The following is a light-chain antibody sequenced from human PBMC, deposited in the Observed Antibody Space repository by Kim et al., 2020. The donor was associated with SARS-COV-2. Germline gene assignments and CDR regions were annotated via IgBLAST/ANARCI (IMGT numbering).Light chain of an antibody. V-gene: IGLV1-51*01. CDR2: DNN. CDR3: GTWDSSLSAVV. Sequence: GRKVTFSCSGSSSNIGNNYVSWYKQLPGTAHKLLIYDNNKRPSGIPDRFSGSKSGTSATLGITGLQTGDEADYYCGTWDSSLSAVVFGGGTQLTVL. J-gene: IGLJ2*01. CDR1: SSNIGNNY.